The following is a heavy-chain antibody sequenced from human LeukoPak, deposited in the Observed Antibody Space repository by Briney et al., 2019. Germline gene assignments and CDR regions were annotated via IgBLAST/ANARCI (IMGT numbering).Heavy chain of an antibody. CDR3: ARVAELTGDGSWFDP. Sequence: SQTLSLTCAISGDSVSSNSAAWNWIRQSPSRGLEWLGRTYYRSKWYNDYAVSVKSRITINPDTSKNQSSLQPNSVTPEDTAVYYCARVAELTGDGSWFDPWGQGTLVTVSS. J-gene: IGHJ5*02. D-gene: IGHD7-27*01. CDR2: TYYRSKWYN. V-gene: IGHV6-1*01. CDR1: GDSVSSNSAA.